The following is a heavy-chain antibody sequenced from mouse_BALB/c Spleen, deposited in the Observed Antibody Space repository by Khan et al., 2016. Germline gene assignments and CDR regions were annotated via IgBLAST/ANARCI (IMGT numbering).Heavy chain of an antibody. CDR3: ARSGGNYFVFDY. CDR2: INPSTGYT. CDR1: GYTFTSYW. J-gene: IGHJ2*01. D-gene: IGHD2-1*01. V-gene: IGHV1-7*01. Sequence: VELQQSGAELAKPGASVKMSCKASGYTFTSYWMHWVKQRPGQGLEWIGYINPSTGYTEYNQKFKDKATLTADKSSSTAYMQLSSLTSEDSAVYYCARSGGNYFVFDYWGQGTTLTVSS.